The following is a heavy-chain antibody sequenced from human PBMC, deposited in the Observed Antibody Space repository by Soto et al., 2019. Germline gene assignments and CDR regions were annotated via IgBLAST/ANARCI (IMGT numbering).Heavy chain of an antibody. Sequence: SETLSLTCTVSGGSISSGDYYWSWIRQPPGKALEWIGFIYYSGSTYYNPSLKSRVTISVDTSKNQFSLKLSSVTAADTAVYYCARWGVTHHNWFDPWGQGTLVTVSS. CDR2: IYYSGST. CDR3: ARWGVTHHNWFDP. D-gene: IGHD2-21*02. J-gene: IGHJ5*02. V-gene: IGHV4-30-4*01. CDR1: GGSISSGDYY.